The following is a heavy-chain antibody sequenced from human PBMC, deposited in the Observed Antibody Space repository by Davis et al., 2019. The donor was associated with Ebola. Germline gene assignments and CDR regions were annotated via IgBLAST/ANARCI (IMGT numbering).Heavy chain of an antibody. J-gene: IGHJ3*02. D-gene: IGHD3-3*01. CDR1: GFTFSSYA. CDR2: ISGSGGST. V-gene: IGHV3-23*01. CDR3: IKNGLYDFWTDAFDI. Sequence: GESLKISCAASGFTFSSYAMSWVRQAPGKGLEWVSAISGSGGSTYYADSVKGRFTISRDNSKNTLYLQMNSLRAEDTAVYYCIKNGLYDFWTDAFDIWGQGTMVTVSS.